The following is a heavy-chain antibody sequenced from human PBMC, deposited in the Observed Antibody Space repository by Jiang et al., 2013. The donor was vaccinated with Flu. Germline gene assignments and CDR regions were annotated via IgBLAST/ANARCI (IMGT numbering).Heavy chain of an antibody. Sequence: SGAEVKKPGASVKISCKASGYRFTSYAMYWVRQAPGQRLEWMGWLITGNGNTKIFTEVPGAESPLPGDTSASTAYMELSSLRSEDTAVYYCARGAAASLWGQGTLVTVSS. D-gene: IGHD6-13*01. CDR3: ARGAAASL. J-gene: IGHJ4*02. CDR1: GYRFTSYA. V-gene: IGHV1-3*04. CDR2: LITGNGNT.